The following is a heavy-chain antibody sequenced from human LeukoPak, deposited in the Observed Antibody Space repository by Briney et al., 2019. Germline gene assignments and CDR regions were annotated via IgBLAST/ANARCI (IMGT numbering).Heavy chain of an antibody. V-gene: IGHV1-69*06. CDR2: IIPIFGTA. Sequence: SVKVSCKASGGTFSSYAISWVRQAPGQGLEWMGGIIPIFGTANYAQKFQGRVTITADKSTSTAYMELSSLRSEDTAVYHCATRVVGATKPAFDIWGQGTMVTVSS. CDR3: ATRVVGATKPAFDI. J-gene: IGHJ3*02. D-gene: IGHD1-26*01. CDR1: GGTFSSYA.